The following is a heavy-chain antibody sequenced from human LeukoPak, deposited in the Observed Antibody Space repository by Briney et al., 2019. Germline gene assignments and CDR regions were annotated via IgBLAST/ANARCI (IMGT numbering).Heavy chain of an antibody. CDR2: ISAYNGNT. V-gene: IGHV1-18*01. D-gene: IGHD2-15*01. CDR1: GYTFTSYG. Sequence: EASVKVSCKASGYTFTSYGISWVRQAPGQGLEWMGWISAYNGNTNYAQKLQGRVTMTTDTSTSTAYMELRSLRSDDTAVYYCARDPRDCSGGSCYYDYWGQGTLVTVSS. CDR3: ARDPRDCSGGSCYYDY. J-gene: IGHJ4*02.